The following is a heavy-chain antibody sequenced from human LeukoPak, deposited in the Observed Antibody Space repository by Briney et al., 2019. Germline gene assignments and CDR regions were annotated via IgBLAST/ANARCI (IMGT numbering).Heavy chain of an antibody. J-gene: IGHJ4*02. D-gene: IGHD6-19*01. CDR1: GFTFSSYA. Sequence: GGSLRLSCAASGFTFSSYAMHWVRQAPGKGLEYVSAISSNGGSTYYANSVKGRFTISRDNSKNTLYLQMGSLRAEDMAVYYCARVSSGLDYWGQGTLVTVSS. V-gene: IGHV3-64*01. CDR3: ARVSSGLDY. CDR2: ISSNGGST.